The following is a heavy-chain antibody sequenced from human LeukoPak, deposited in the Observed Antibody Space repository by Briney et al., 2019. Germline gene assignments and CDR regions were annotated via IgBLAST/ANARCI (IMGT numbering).Heavy chain of an antibody. CDR2: ITSSGNTI. CDR3: ARTPAHDILTPDS. Sequence: GGSLRLPCVASGFTFSSYAMNWVRQAPGKGLEWVSFITSSGNTIYYADSVKGRFTISRDNAKNSLYLQMNSLRDEDTAVYYCARTPAHDILTPDSWGQGTLVTVSS. D-gene: IGHD3-9*01. V-gene: IGHV3-48*03. J-gene: IGHJ4*02. CDR1: GFTFSSYA.